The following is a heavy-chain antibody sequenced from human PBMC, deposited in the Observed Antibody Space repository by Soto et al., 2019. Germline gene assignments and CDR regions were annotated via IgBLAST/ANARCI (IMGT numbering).Heavy chain of an antibody. CDR3: ARVSGGVDFRSGLFDP. CDR2: IYYTGST. Sequence: SETLSLTCTVSGGSISSGAFYWSWIRQHPGKDLEWIGNIYYTGSTSYNPSLKSRITISLDTSKNQFSLKLSSVTAADTAVYYCARVSGGVDFRSGLFDPWGQGTLVTVSS. V-gene: IGHV4-31*03. J-gene: IGHJ5*02. CDR1: GGSISSGAFY. D-gene: IGHD3-3*01.